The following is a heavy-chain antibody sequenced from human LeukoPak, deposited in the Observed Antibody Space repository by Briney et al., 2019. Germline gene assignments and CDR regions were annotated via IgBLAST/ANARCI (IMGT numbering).Heavy chain of an antibody. CDR1: GGSISSYY. CDR3: ARVHRYCSGGSCYPPHWFDP. J-gene: IGHJ5*02. Sequence: PSETLSLTCTVPGGSISSYYWSWIRQPPGKGLEWMGYIYYSGTTNYNPSLKSRVTISVDTSKNQFSLKLSSVTAADTAVYYCARVHRYCSGGSCYPPHWFDPWGQGTLVTVSS. CDR2: IYYSGTT. V-gene: IGHV4-59*08. D-gene: IGHD2-15*01.